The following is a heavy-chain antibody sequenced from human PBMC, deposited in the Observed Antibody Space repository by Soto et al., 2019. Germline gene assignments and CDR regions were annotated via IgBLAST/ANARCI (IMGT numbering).Heavy chain of an antibody. CDR1: GGSISSYY. CDR2: IYYSGST. J-gene: IGHJ6*03. V-gene: IGHV4-59*01. CDR3: ARNYYGSGSYYNDAYYYYYMDV. D-gene: IGHD3-10*01. Sequence: SETLSLTCTVSGGSISSYYWSWIRQPPGKGLEWIGYIYYSGSTNYVPSLKSRVTISVDTSKNQFSLKLSSVTAADTAVYYCARNYYGSGSYYNDAYYYYYMDVWGKGTTVTVSS.